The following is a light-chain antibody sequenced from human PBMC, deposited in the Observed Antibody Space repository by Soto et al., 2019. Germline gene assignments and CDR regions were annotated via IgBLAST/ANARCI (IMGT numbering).Light chain of an antibody. Sequence: DIVLTQSPGNLSLSPGERATLSCSASESVSSSYLAWYQQKPGQAPSLLIYGASTRATGIPARFSGSGSGTEFTLTISSLQSEDFAVYYCQQYNNGPPITFGQGTRLEIK. CDR1: ESVSSSY. CDR3: QQYNNGPPIT. J-gene: IGKJ5*01. CDR2: GAS. V-gene: IGKV3-15*01.